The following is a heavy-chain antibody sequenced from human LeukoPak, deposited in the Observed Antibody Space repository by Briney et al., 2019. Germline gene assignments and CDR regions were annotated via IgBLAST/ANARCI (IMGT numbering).Heavy chain of an antibody. CDR3: AKDGVMVYAIKYYFDY. CDR2: ISGSGGST. Sequence: GGSLRLSCAASGLTFSSYAMSWVRQAPGKGLEWVSAISGSGGSTYYADSVKGRFTISRDNSKNTLYLQMNSLRAEDTAVYYCAKDGVMVYAIKYYFDYWGQGTLVTVSS. CDR1: GLTFSSYA. J-gene: IGHJ4*02. D-gene: IGHD2-8*01. V-gene: IGHV3-23*01.